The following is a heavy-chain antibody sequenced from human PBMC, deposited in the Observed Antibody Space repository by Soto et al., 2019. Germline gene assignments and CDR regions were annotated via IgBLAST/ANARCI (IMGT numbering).Heavy chain of an antibody. V-gene: IGHV4-34*01. CDR1: GGSFSGYY. D-gene: IGHD6-25*01. J-gene: IGHJ4*02. Sequence: SETLSLTCAVYGGSFSGYYWSWIRQPPGKGLEWIGEINHSGSTNYNPSLKSRVTISVDTSKNQFSLKLSSVTAADTAVYYCARGELAIIAAVDYWGQGTLVTVSS. CDR2: INHSGST. CDR3: ARGELAIIAAVDY.